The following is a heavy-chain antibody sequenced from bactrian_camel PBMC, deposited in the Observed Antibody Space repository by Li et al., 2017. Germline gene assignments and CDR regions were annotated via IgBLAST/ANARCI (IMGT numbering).Heavy chain of an antibody. Sequence: QLVESGGGSVQAGGSLRLSCVATGYTPSSYCMAWFRQAPGREREGVAAIWAAAPTVGGGTTIYADSVKGRFTISQDYRKTTVYLQMNSLKPEDTAMYYCAAIVQRCYGLGVADFDYWGQGTQVTVS. J-gene: IGHJ4*01. CDR2: IWAAAPTVGGGTT. V-gene: IGHV3S25*01. CDR3: AAIVQRCYGLGVADFDY. D-gene: IGHD3*01. CDR1: GYTPSSYC.